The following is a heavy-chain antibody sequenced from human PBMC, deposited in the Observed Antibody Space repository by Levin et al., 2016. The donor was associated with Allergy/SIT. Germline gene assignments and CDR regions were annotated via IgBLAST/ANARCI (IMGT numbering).Heavy chain of an antibody. CDR2: INPSSGDT. D-gene: IGHD6-25*01. V-gene: IGHV1-2*02. Sequence: ASVKVSCKASGYTFGDYYIHWVRQAPGQGLEWMGWINPSSGDTKYVQKFQGRVTLTRDTSISTAYLELSRPGSDDTAVYYCAREWQRTFDYWGQGTLVTVSS. CDR1: GYTFGDYY. CDR3: AREWQRTFDY. J-gene: IGHJ4*02.